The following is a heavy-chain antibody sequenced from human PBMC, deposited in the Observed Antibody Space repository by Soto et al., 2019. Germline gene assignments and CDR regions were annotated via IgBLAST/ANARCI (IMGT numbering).Heavy chain of an antibody. D-gene: IGHD5-12*01. Sequence: EVQLVESGGGLVQPGRSLRLSCAASGFTFDDYAMHWVRQAPGKGLEWVSGISWNSGSIGYADSVKGRFTISRDNAKNSLYLQMNSLRAEDTALYYCAKRGGWGYSGYEYWYFDLWGLGTLVTVSS. CDR3: AKRGGWGYSGYEYWYFDL. V-gene: IGHV3-9*01. CDR2: ISWNSGSI. CDR1: GFTFDDYA. J-gene: IGHJ2*01.